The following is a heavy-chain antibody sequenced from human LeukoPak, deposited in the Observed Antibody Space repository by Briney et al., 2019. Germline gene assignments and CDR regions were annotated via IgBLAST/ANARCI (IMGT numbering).Heavy chain of an antibody. V-gene: IGHV3-7*01. D-gene: IGHD5-18*01. J-gene: IGHJ4*02. CDR1: GFTFSSYW. CDR3: ASLDATMVNGDY. Sequence: PGGSLRLSCVASGFTFSSYWMSWVRQAPGKGLEWVANIKEDGSEKNYVESVKGRFTISRDNAKNSLYLQINSLRAEDTAVYYCASLDATMVNGDYWGQGTLVTVSS. CDR2: IKEDGSEK.